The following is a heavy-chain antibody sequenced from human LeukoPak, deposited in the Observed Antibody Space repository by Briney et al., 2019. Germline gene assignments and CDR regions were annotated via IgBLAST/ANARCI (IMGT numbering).Heavy chain of an antibody. CDR3: ARRTGYYDWDAFDI. CDR1: GFTYRRYW. J-gene: IGHJ3*02. D-gene: IGHD3/OR15-3a*01. Sequence: GGSLRLSCVASGFTYRRYWMSWDRPAPGKGPEWVANINEDGSEKYFVGSVRGRFTISRDNAKNSLYLQMNSLRAEDTAVYYCARRTGYYDWDAFDIWGQGTMVTVSS. CDR2: INEDGSEK. V-gene: IGHV3-7*01.